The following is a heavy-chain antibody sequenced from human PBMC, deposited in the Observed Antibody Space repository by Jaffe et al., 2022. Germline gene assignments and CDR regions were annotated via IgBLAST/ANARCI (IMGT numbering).Heavy chain of an antibody. CDR2: ISWNSGSI. V-gene: IGHV3-9*01. CDR1: GFTFDDYA. CDR3: AKLINLYSGYGTDAFDI. J-gene: IGHJ3*02. Sequence: EVQLVESGGGLVQPGRSLRLSCAASGFTFDDYAMHWVRQAPGKGLEWVSGISWNSGSIGYADSVKGRFTISRDNAKNSLYLQMNSLRAEDTALYYCAKLINLYSGYGTDAFDIWGQGTMVTVSS. D-gene: IGHD5-12*01.